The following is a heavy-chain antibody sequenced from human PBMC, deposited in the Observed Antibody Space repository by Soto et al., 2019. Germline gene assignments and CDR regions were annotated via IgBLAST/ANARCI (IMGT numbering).Heavy chain of an antibody. D-gene: IGHD6-19*01. V-gene: IGHV3-23*01. CDR1: GFTFSSYA. J-gene: IGHJ5*02. CDR3: AKTPPIEVGPYSPGWFDP. CDR2: ISGSGGST. Sequence: GGSLRLSCAASGFTFSSYAMSWVRQAPGKGLEWVSAISGSGGSTYYADSVKGRFTISRDNSKNTLYLQMNSLRAEDTAVYYCAKTPPIEVGPYSPGWFDPWGQGTLVTVSS.